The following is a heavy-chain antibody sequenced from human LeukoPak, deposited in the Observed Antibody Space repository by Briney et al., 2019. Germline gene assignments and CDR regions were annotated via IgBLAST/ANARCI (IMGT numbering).Heavy chain of an antibody. Sequence: GGSLRLPCAASGFTFSSYAMSWVRQAPGKGLEWVSGISGSGGSIRYADSVKGRFIISRDNSKNTLYLQMNSLRAEDTAVYYCAKGGDGYNYYFDYWGQETLVTVSS. J-gene: IGHJ4*02. CDR3: AKGGDGYNYYFDY. CDR1: GFTFSSYA. V-gene: IGHV3-23*01. D-gene: IGHD5-24*01. CDR2: ISGSGGSI.